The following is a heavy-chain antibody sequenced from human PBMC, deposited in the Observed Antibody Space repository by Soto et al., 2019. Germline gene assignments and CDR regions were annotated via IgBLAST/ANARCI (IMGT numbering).Heavy chain of an antibody. J-gene: IGHJ4*02. D-gene: IGHD4-17*01. CDR1: GFTFSSYA. CDR2: ISGSGGST. V-gene: IGHV3-23*01. CDR3: AKALGDYGDFDFDY. Sequence: GGSLRLSCAASGFTFSSYAMSWVRQAPGKGLEWVSAISGSGGSTYYADSVKGRLTISRDNSKNTLYLQMNSLRAEDTAVYYCAKALGDYGDFDFDYWGQGTLVTVSS.